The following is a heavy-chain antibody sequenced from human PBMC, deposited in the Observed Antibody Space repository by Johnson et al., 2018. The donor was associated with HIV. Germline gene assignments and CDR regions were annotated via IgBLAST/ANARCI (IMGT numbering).Heavy chain of an antibody. CDR2: IGSAGDT. CDR3: ARSRDCSGGSCPDAFDI. D-gene: IGHD2-15*01. V-gene: IGHV3-13*01. J-gene: IGHJ3*02. Sequence: EVQLVESGGGLVQPGGSLRLSCVVSGFTFSDYDMHWVRQATGEGLEWVSAIGSAGDTYYPGSVKGRFTISRDNSKNTLYLQMTSLRAEDTAVYYCARSRDCSGGSCPDAFDIWGQGTMVTVSS. CDR1: GFTFSDYD.